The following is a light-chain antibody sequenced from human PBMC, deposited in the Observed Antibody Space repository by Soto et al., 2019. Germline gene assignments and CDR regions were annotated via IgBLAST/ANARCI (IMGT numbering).Light chain of an antibody. CDR3: YSYAGSYTFYV. V-gene: IGLV2-11*01. CDR1: SSDVGGYNL. CDR2: DVS. J-gene: IGLJ1*01. Sequence: QSALTQPRSVSGSPGQSVTISCTGTSSDVGGYNLVSWYQQHPGKAPKLMIYDVSKRPSGVPDRFSGSKSGNTASLTISGLQAEDEDDYYCYSYAGSYTFYVFVTGTKVTVL.